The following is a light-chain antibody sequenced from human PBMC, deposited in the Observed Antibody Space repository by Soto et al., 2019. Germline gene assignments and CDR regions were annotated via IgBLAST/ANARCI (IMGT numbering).Light chain of an antibody. CDR1: QSVSTSY. CDR3: QQCDVLPT. J-gene: IGKJ1*01. V-gene: IGKV3-20*01. CDR2: GAS. Sequence: EIVLTQSPGTLSLSPGERATLSCRASQSVSTSYLAWYQQKPGQAPRLLIYGASIRATGIPDRFSGSGSGTEFTLTISRLEPEDSAVYFCQQCDVLPTFGQGTKVEIK.